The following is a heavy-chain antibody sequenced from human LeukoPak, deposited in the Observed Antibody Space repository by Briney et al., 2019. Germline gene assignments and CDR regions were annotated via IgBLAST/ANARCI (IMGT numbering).Heavy chain of an antibody. D-gene: IGHD2-2*01. V-gene: IGHV3-43*02. CDR3: ARDMAPQRPPYDAFDI. CDR1: GFSFSNSA. CDR2: ISGDGDTT. Sequence: PGGSLRLSCLASGFSFSNSAMTWFGQAPGRGLEWSPVISGDGDTTYYADSLKGRFTISRDNSKNSLYLQFDSLRTEDTALYFCARDMAPQRPPYDAFDIWGQGTRVTVSS. J-gene: IGHJ3*02.